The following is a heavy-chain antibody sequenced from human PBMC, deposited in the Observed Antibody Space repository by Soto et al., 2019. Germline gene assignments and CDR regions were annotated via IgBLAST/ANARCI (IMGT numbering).Heavy chain of an antibody. D-gene: IGHD3-22*01. CDR1: GGSISSGGYS. J-gene: IGHJ5*02. V-gene: IGHV4-30-2*01. CDR2: IYHGGST. CDR3: ARAREDYYDSSGYLNWFDP. Sequence: SETLSLTCAVSGGSISSGGYSWSWTRQPPGKGLEWIGYIYHGGSTYYNPSLKSRVTISVDRSKNQFSLKLSSVTAADTAVYYCARAREDYYDSSGYLNWFDPWGQGTLVTVSS.